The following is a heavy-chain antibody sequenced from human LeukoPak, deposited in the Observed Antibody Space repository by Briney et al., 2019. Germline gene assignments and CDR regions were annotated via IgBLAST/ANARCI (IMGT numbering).Heavy chain of an antibody. V-gene: IGHV3-23*01. CDR1: GFTFSSYG. Sequence: GVSLRLSCAASGFTFSSYGMSWVRQAPGKGLEWVAGINDGGTSTFYADSVKGRLTISRDNSKLYLQMDSLRAEDTAVYYCAKSLYGGCDYWGQGTVVTVSS. D-gene: IGHD3-16*02. CDR2: INDGGTST. J-gene: IGHJ4*02. CDR3: AKSLYGGCDY.